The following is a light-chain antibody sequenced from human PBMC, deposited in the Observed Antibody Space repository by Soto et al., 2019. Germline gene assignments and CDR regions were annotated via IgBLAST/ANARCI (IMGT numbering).Light chain of an antibody. CDR1: QSRTSY. V-gene: IGKV1-39*01. CDR2: AAP. CDR3: QQSYSTPLT. J-gene: IGKJ4*01. Sequence: DIQMTQSQPSLSASVGDRVTITCRAMQSRTSYLNWYQQKPGKAPTLLIYAAPSLQSGAPSRFSGSGSGTDFTLSISSLQPEDFATYYCQQSYSTPLTFGGGTKVEIK.